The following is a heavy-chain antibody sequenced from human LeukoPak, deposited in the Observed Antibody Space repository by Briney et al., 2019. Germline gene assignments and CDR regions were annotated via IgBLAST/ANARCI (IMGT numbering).Heavy chain of an antibody. J-gene: IGHJ3*02. Sequence: SETLSLTCTVSGGSISSSSYYWGWIRQPPGKGLEWIGSIYHSGSTYYNPSLKSRVTISVDTSKNQFSLKLSSVTAADTAVYYCAAVAALDAFDIWGQGTMVTVSS. V-gene: IGHV4-39*01. CDR2: IYHSGST. D-gene: IGHD6-19*01. CDR3: AAVAALDAFDI. CDR1: GGSISSSSYY.